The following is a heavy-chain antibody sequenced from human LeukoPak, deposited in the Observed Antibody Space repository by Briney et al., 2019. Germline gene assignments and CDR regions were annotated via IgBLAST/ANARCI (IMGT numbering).Heavy chain of an antibody. Sequence: GASVKVSCKASGYTFTSYDINWVRQATGQGLEWMGWMNPNSGNTGYAQKFQGRVTITRNTSISTAYMELGSLRSEDTAVYYCARVPPVEYGDYVGRAFDIWGQGTMVTVSS. CDR3: ARVPPVEYGDYVGRAFDI. D-gene: IGHD4-17*01. CDR1: GYTFTSYD. V-gene: IGHV1-8*03. CDR2: MNPNSGNT. J-gene: IGHJ3*02.